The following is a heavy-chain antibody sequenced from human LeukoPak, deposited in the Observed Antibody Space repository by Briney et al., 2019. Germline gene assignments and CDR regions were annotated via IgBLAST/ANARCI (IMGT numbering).Heavy chain of an antibody. V-gene: IGHV1-18*01. J-gene: IGHJ6*03. CDR1: GYTLRSYG. D-gene: IGHD2-2*01. CDR2: ISAYNGNT. Sequence: VASVKVSCKASGYTLRSYGITWVRQAPGQGLEWMGWISAYNGNTKYPQKLQGRVTMTTDTSTSTAYMELRSLRSDDTAVYYCARGPIIDIVIVPAADDYYYMDVWGKGTTVTVSS. CDR3: ARGPIIDIVIVPAADDYYYMDV.